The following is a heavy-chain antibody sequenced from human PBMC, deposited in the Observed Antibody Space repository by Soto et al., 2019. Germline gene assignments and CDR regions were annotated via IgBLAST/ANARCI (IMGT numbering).Heavy chain of an antibody. CDR1: GGSISSYY. J-gene: IGHJ4*02. D-gene: IGHD3-10*01. Sequence: LSLTCTVSGGSISSYYWSWIRQPPGKGLEWIGYIYYSGSTNYNPSLKSRVTISVDTSKNQFSLKLSSVTAADTAVYYCARVPPWGSGSYSFDYWGQGTLVTVSS. CDR3: ARVPPWGSGSYSFDY. CDR2: IYYSGST. V-gene: IGHV4-59*01.